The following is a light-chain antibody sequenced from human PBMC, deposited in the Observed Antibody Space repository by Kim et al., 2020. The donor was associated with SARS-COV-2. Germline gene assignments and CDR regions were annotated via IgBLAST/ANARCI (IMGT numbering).Light chain of an antibody. CDR2: DAS. CDR1: QDISNY. J-gene: IGKJ2*01. CDR3: QQYDNLPPYT. V-gene: IGKV1-33*01. Sequence: ASVGDLVTITCQASQDISNYLNWYQQKPGKAPKLLIYDASNLETGVPSRFSGSGSGTDFTFTISSLQPEDIATYYCQQYDNLPPYTFGQVTKLEI.